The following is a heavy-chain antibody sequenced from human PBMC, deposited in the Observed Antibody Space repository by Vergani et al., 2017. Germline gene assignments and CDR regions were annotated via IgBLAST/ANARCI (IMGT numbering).Heavy chain of an antibody. V-gene: IGHV3-15*01. CDR1: GFTFSNAW. D-gene: IGHD3-22*01. CDR2: IKSKTDGGTT. J-gene: IGHJ4*02. CDR3: TTNHYYDSSGYYYRDY. Sequence: EVQLVESGGGWVKPGGSLRLSCAASGFTFSNAWMSGVRQAPGKGREWVGRIKSKTDGGTTDYSAPVKGRFTISRDDSTNTLYLQMNSLKSEDTAVYYFTTNHYYDSSGYYYRDYWGQRTLVTVSS.